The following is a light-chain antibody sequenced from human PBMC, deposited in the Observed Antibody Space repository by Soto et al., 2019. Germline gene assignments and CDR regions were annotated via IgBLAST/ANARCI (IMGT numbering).Light chain of an antibody. CDR1: QSILHSSNNKNY. CDR2: WAS. Sequence: DIVMTQSPDSLAMSLGERATINCKSSQSILHSSNNKNYLAWYQQKPGQPPKLLIYWASTRESGVPDRISGSGSGTDFTLTSSSLQAEDVAVYYCQQYYSTITVGQGTRLEIK. J-gene: IGKJ5*01. V-gene: IGKV4-1*01. CDR3: QQYYSTIT.